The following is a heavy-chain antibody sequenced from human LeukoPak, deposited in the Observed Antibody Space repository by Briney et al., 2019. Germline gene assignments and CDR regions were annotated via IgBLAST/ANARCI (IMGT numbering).Heavy chain of an antibody. D-gene: IGHD1-1*01. CDR2: MNPNSGNT. V-gene: IGHV1-8*01. J-gene: IGHJ5*02. CDR3: ARGPRSGWNDVWFDP. CDR1: GYTFTSYD. Sequence: ASVKVSCKASGYTFTSYDINWVRQSTGQGLEWMGGMNPNSGNTGYAQKFQGRVTMTRNTSISTAYMELSSLRSEDTAVYYCARGPRSGWNDVWFDPWGQGTLGTVSS.